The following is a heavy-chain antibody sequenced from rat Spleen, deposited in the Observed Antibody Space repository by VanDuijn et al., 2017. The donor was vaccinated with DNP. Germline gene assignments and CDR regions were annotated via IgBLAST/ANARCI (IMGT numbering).Heavy chain of an antibody. CDR1: GFTFSSYW. V-gene: IGHV5-58*01. Sequence: EVHLVETGGDLVQPGRSLKLSCVASGFTFSSYWMYWFRQAPGKGLDWVASINTDGGNTYYPDSVRGRFTISRDNAADTVYLQMNSLRSEDSATYYCATQTVATGFDYWGQGVMVTVSS. J-gene: IGHJ2*01. CDR3: ATQTVATGFDY. D-gene: IGHD1-3*01. CDR2: INTDGGNT.